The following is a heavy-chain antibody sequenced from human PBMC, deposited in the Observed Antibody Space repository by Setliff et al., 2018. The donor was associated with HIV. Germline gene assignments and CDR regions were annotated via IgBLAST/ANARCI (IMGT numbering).Heavy chain of an antibody. V-gene: IGHV3-48*03. CDR1: GFTFSSYE. Sequence: GGSLRLSCAASGFTFSSYEMNWVRQAPGKGLEWVSYISSSGSTIYYADSVKGRFTISRDNAKNSLYLQMNSLRAEDTAVYYCARDVGSSSYFDYWGQGTLVPSPQ. CDR2: ISSSGSTI. CDR3: ARDVGSSSYFDY. J-gene: IGHJ4*02. D-gene: IGHD6-6*01.